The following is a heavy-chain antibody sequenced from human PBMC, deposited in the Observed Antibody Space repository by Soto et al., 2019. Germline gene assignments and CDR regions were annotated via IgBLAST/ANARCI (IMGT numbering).Heavy chain of an antibody. J-gene: IGHJ4*02. V-gene: IGHV3-30*04. CDR2: ISYDGSKT. CDR1: AFTFRSYT. Sequence: QVQLVESGGGVVQPGRSLRLSCAASAFTFRSYTMHWVHQAPGKGLEWVATISYDGSKTNYADSVRGRFTISRDNSKGTLFLQMDSLRPEDTAVYSCARDRDSSYFPPPYYFDSWGQGTLVTVSS. CDR3: ARDRDSSYFPPPYYFDS. D-gene: IGHD4-4*01.